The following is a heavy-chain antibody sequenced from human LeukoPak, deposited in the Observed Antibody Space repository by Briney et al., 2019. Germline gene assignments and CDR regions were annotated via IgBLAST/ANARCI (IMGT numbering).Heavy chain of an antibody. Sequence: SETLSLTCTVSGGSISSYYWNWIRQPPGKGLEWIGYIYYSGTTNYNPSLKSRVSMSVDTSKNQFSLKLTSMTAADTAVYYCARGALLWFGDKMEYYFDYWGQGTLLTVSS. D-gene: IGHD3-10*01. V-gene: IGHV4-59*01. CDR3: ARGALLWFGDKMEYYFDY. J-gene: IGHJ4*02. CDR2: IYYSGTT. CDR1: GGSISSYY.